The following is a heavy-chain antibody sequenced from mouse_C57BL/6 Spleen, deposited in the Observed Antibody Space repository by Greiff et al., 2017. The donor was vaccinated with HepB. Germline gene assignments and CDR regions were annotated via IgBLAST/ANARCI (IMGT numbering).Heavy chain of an antibody. CDR3: ARDYYGSRYAYYFDY. J-gene: IGHJ2*01. CDR1: GYTFTSYW. Sequence: QVQLQQPGAELVKPGASVKMSCKASGYTFTSYWITWVKQRPGQGLEWIGDIYPGSGSTNYNEKFKSKATLTVDTSSSTAYMQLTSLTSEDSAVYYCARDYYGSRYAYYFDYWCQGTTLTVSP. CDR2: IYPGSGST. D-gene: IGHD1-1*01. V-gene: IGHV1-55*01.